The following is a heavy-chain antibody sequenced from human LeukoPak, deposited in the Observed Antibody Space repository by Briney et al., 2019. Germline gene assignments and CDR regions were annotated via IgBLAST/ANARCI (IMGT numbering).Heavy chain of an antibody. D-gene: IGHD2-21*02. CDR1: GFTFSDYY. Sequence: GGSLRLSCAASGFTFSDYYMSWIRQAPGKGLEWVSYISSSSTYTNYADSVKGRFTISRDNAKHSLYLQMNSLRAEDTAVYYCVSFVLVTAHFDSCGQGTLVTVSS. CDR2: ISSSSTYT. V-gene: IGHV3-11*03. J-gene: IGHJ4*02. CDR3: VSFVLVTAHFDS.